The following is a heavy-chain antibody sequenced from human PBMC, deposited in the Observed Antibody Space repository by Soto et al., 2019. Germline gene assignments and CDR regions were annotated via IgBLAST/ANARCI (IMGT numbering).Heavy chain of an antibody. CDR1: GYTFTSYG. J-gene: IGHJ4*02. CDR2: ISAYNGNK. Sequence: ASVKVSCKASGYTFTSYGISWVRQAPGQGLEWMGWISAYNGNKKYAQKLQGRLTVTTDTSTNTAYMELKNLRSDDTAVYYCARAEDDILTAHPYYFDYWGQGTLVTVSS. D-gene: IGHD3-9*01. CDR3: ARAEDDILTAHPYYFDY. V-gene: IGHV1-18*01.